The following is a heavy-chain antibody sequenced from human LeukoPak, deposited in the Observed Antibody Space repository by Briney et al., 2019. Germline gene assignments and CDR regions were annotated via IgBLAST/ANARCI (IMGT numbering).Heavy chain of an antibody. V-gene: IGHV3-7*03. CDR2: IKPDGSEK. Sequence: TGGSLRLSCVVSGFTFGSSWMSWVRQAPGKGLEWVTNIKPDGSEKYYVDSVKGRLTISRDNSRNSLYLDINNLRTEDTAIYYCAKDRDSNWYPYFEYWGQGTLITVSS. D-gene: IGHD4-11*01. J-gene: IGHJ4*02. CDR1: GFTFGSSW. CDR3: AKDRDSNWYPYFEY.